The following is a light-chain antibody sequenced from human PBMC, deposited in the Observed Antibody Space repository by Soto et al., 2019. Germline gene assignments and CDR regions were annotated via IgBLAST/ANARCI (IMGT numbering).Light chain of an antibody. CDR1: SSNIGAGYD. CDR2: GNN. CDR3: QSFYSSLSGSV. J-gene: IGLJ3*02. V-gene: IGLV1-40*01. Sequence: QSVLTQPPSVSGAPGQRVTISCTGSSSNIGAGYDVHWYQQLPGTAPKLLIYGNNNRPSGVPDRFSGSKSGTSASLAIAGLQAEDEADYYCQSFYSSLSGSVFGGGTKLTVL.